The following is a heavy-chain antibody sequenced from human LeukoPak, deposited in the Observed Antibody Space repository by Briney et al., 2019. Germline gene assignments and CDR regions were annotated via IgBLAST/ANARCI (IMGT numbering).Heavy chain of an antibody. D-gene: IGHD1-1*01. CDR1: GGSISSSSYY. J-gene: IGHJ4*02. CDR3: ARDKGTGTNDY. Sequence: PSETLSLTCTVSGGSISSSSYYWRWIRQPPGKGLEWMRSIYYSGDTYYNPSLKSRVTISVDAAKNQFSLKLSSVTAADTAVYYCARDKGTGTNDYWGQGTLVTVSS. CDR2: IYYSGDT. V-gene: IGHV4-39*07.